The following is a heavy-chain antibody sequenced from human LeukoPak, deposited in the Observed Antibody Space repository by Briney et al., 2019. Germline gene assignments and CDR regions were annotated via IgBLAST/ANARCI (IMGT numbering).Heavy chain of an antibody. V-gene: IGHV3-23*01. CDR2: ISGSGGST. D-gene: IGHD4-17*01. CDR1: GFTFSSCA. CDR3: AKDAGDYSYYYYGMDV. Sequence: GGSLRLSCAASGFTFSSCAMSWVRQAPGKGLEWCSAISGSGGSTYYADSVKGRFTISRDSSKNTLYLQMNSLRAEDTAVYYCAKDAGDYSYYYYGMDVWGKGTTVTVSS. J-gene: IGHJ6*04.